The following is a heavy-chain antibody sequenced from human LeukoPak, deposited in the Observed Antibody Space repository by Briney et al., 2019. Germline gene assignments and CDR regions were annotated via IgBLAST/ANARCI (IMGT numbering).Heavy chain of an antibody. CDR3: ARSIFDP. CDR2: ISSSSSTI. V-gene: IGHV3-48*01. D-gene: IGHD2-21*01. CDR1: GFIFNNYW. J-gene: IGHJ5*02. Sequence: GGSLRLSCAASGFIFNNYWMHWVRQAPGKGLEWVSYISSSSSTIYYADSVKGRFTISRDNAKNSLYLQMNSLRAEDTAVYYCARSIFDPWGQGTLVTVSS.